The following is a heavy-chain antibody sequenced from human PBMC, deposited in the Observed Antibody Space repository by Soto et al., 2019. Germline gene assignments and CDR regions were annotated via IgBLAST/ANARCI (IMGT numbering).Heavy chain of an antibody. CDR3: ARLPTTPTDY. J-gene: IGHJ4*02. V-gene: IGHV4-34*01. D-gene: IGHD1-1*01. CDR2: INHSGST. CDR1: GGSFSGYY. Sequence: SETLSLTCAVYGGSFSGYYWSWIRQPPGKGLEWIGEINHSGSTNYNPSLKSRVTISVDTSKNQFSLKLSSVTAADTAVYYCARLPTTPTDYWGQGTLVTVSS.